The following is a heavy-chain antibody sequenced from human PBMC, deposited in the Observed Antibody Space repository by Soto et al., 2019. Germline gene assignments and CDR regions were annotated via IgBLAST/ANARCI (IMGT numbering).Heavy chain of an antibody. CDR2: ISYDGSNK. D-gene: IGHD1-26*01. CDR1: GFTFSSYG. CDR3: AKEGGTYLDY. J-gene: IGHJ4*02. Sequence: QVQLVESGGGVVQPGRSLRLSCAASGFTFSSYGMHWVRQAPGKGLEWVAVISYDGSNKYHADSVKGRFTISRDNSTNTLYLQMTSLRAEDTAGYYCAKEGGTYLDYWGQGTLVTVSS. V-gene: IGHV3-30*18.